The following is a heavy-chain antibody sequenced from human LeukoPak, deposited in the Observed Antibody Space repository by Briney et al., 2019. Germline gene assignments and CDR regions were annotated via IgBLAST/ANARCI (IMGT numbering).Heavy chain of an antibody. CDR3: ARIDWYSSSWSRTFYFDY. V-gene: IGHV4-59*01. J-gene: IGHJ4*02. CDR2: IYYSGST. Sequence: PSETLSLTCTVSGGSISSYYWSWIRQPPGKGLEWIGHIYYSGSTNYNPSLKSRVTISVDTSKNQFSLKLSSVTAADTAVYYCARIDWYSSSWSRTFYFDYWGQGTLVTVSS. CDR1: GGSISSYY. D-gene: IGHD6-13*01.